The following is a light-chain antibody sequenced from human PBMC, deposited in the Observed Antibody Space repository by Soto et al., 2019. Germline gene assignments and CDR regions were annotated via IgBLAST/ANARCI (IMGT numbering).Light chain of an antibody. Sequence: IVLTQSPYTLSLSPGERATLSCRASQSVRSERLAWYQQKRGQAPTLLIFDASSRASGTPERFSGSGSGTDFTLTISRLEPEDFAVYYCQEYDGAPPITFGLGTLLEVK. CDR1: QSVRSER. J-gene: IGKJ5*01. CDR3: QEYDGAPPIT. V-gene: IGKV3-20*01. CDR2: DAS.